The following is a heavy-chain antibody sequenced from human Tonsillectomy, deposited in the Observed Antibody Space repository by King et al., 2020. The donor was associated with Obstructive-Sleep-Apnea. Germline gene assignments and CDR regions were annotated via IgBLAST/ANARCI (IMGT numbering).Heavy chain of an antibody. J-gene: IGHJ6*02. CDR2: ISGSGYT. CDR1: GLTVSRNF. Sequence: VQLVESGGALVQPGGSLRLSCAASGLTVSRNFMSWVRQAPGKGLEWVSVISGSGYTYYADSVKDRFTISRDNSRNTLYLQMNSLRAEDTAVYYCARGGGYCSVASCSQSYYYYVMDVWGQGTTVTVSS. V-gene: IGHV3-66*01. D-gene: IGHD2-2*01. CDR3: ARGGGYCSVASCSQSYYYYVMDV.